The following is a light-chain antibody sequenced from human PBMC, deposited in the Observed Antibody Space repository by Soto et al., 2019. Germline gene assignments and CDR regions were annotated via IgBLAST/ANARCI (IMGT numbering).Light chain of an antibody. CDR2: KAS. V-gene: IGKV1-5*03. J-gene: IGKJ1*01. Sequence: DIQMTQSPSTLSASVGDRVTLTCRASQSISSWLAWYQQKPGKAPTLLIYKASSLESGVPSRFSGSGSGTEFTLTISSLQPDDFATYYCQQYNSYWTFGQGTKVEIK. CDR3: QQYNSYWT. CDR1: QSISSW.